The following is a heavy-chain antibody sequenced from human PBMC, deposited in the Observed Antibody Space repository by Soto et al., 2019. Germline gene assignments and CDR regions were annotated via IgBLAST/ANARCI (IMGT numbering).Heavy chain of an antibody. V-gene: IGHV3-21*01. D-gene: IGHD3-22*01. CDR3: ARDLVXGYYVSSGYLPFTCFDY. CDR1: GSTFSSYS. CDR2: ISSSSSYI. J-gene: IGHJ4*02. Sequence: GGSLRLSCSASGSTFSSYSMNWVRQAPGKGLEWVSSISSSSSYIYYADSVKGRFTISRDNAKNSLSLQMNSLRAEDTAVYYCARDLVXGYYVSSGYLPFTCFDYWGQGTLVTVSS.